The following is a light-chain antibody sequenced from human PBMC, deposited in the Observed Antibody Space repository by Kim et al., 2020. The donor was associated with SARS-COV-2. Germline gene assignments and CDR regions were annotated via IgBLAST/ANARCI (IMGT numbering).Light chain of an antibody. CDR2: AAS. CDR3: QQSYTTRYT. V-gene: IGKV1-39*01. J-gene: IGKJ2*01. Sequence: DIQMTQSPSSLSASVGDRVTITCRASQSISSYLNWYQQKPGKAPELLIYAASSLQSGVPSRFSGSVSGTDFTLTISSLQPEDFATYYCQQSYTTRYTFGQGTKLEI. CDR1: QSISSY.